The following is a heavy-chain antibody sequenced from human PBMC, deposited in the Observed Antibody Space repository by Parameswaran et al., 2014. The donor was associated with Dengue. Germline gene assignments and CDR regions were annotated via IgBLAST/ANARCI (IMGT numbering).Heavy chain of an antibody. CDR2: VYHSGRT. Sequence: WIRQPPGKGLEWIGTVYHSGRTHYNPSLKSRVTISGDTSKNQVSLKLNSLTAADTAVYYCARHSVLLTLRGRTPELWFDPWGQGTLVTVSS. D-gene: IGHD5/OR15-5a*01. V-gene: IGHV4-39*01. J-gene: IGHJ5*02. CDR3: ARHSVLLTLRGRTPELWFDP.